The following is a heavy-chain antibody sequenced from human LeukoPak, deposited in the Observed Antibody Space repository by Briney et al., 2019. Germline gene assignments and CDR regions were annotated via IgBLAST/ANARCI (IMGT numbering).Heavy chain of an antibody. CDR3: AKGGIHRGYYYYYMDV. CDR1: GFTFSSYE. V-gene: IGHV3-9*01. Sequence: GASLRLSCAASGFTFSSYEMNWVRQAPGKGLEWVSGINWSGDRIGYADSVKGRFTISRDNAKKSLYLQMNSLRAEDTALYYCAKGGIHRGYYYYYMDVWGKGTTVTISS. CDR2: INWSGDRI. J-gene: IGHJ6*03. D-gene: IGHD6-13*01.